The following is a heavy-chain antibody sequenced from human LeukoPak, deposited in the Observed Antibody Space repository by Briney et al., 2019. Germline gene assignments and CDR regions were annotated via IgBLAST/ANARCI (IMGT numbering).Heavy chain of an antibody. CDR1: GYTFTSYG. Sequence: ASVKVSCKASGYTFTSYGISWVRQAPGQGLEWMGWISAYNGNTNYAQKFQGRVTMTTDTSTSTAYMELRSLRSDDTAVYYCARLYGMVATQHVDYWGQGTQVTVSS. CDR2: ISAYNGNT. J-gene: IGHJ4*02. D-gene: IGHD5-12*01. V-gene: IGHV1-18*01. CDR3: ARLYGMVATQHVDY.